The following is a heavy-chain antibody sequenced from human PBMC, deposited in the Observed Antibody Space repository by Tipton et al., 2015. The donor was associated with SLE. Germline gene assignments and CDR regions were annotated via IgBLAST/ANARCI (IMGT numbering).Heavy chain of an antibody. CDR3: ARDRYCGAGSCFDWYFDL. Sequence: LRLSCTVSGGSISSGIYYWNWIRQPPGQGLEWIGYIHYRGSTNYNPSLKSRVTISLDTSENQFSLKLSSVTAADTAVYYCARDRYCGAGSCFDWYFDLWGRGTLVTVSS. J-gene: IGHJ2*01. D-gene: IGHD2-15*01. CDR1: GGSISSGIYY. V-gene: IGHV4-61*01. CDR2: IHYRGST.